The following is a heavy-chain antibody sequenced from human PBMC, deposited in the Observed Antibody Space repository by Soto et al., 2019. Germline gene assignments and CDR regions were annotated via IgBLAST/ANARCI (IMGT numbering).Heavy chain of an antibody. CDR2: IIPIFGTA. CDR3: ARAWCSGGSCALPYYYYYYGMDV. V-gene: IGHV1-69*13. D-gene: IGHD2-15*01. CDR1: GGTFSSYA. J-gene: IGHJ6*02. Sequence: SVKVSCKASGGTFSSYAISWVRQAPGQGLEWMGGIIPIFGTANYAQKFQGRVTITADESTSTAYMELSSLRSEDTAVYYCARAWCSGGSCALPYYYYYYGMDVWGQGTTVTVSS.